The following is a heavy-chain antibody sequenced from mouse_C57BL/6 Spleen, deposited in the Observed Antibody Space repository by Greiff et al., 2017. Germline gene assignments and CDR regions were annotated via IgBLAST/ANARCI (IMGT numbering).Heavy chain of an antibody. CDR3: ASPIYYGNYYFDY. Sequence: QVQLQQSDAELVKPGASVKISCKVSGYTFTDHTIHWMKQRPEQGLEWIGYIYPRDGSTKYNEKFKGKATITADTSSNTAYLQLSSLTSEDTAVYYCASPIYYGNYYFDYWGQGTTLTVSS. D-gene: IGHD2-1*01. CDR1: GYTFTDHT. CDR2: IYPRDGST. V-gene: IGHV1-78*01. J-gene: IGHJ2*01.